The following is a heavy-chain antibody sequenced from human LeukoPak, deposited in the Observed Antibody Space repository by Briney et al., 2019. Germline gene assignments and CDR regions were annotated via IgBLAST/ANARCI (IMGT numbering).Heavy chain of an antibody. CDR3: AKSYNGYESKPDY. J-gene: IGHJ4*02. CDR1: GFTFSSYA. Sequence: GGSLRLSCAASGFTFSSYAMSWVRQAPGKGLEWVSSISNSGGRTFYTDSVKGRFTISRDDSKITLYLQMNSLRAEDTAVYYCAKSYNGYESKPDYWGQGTLVTVSS. V-gene: IGHV3-23*01. CDR2: ISNSGGRT. D-gene: IGHD5-12*01.